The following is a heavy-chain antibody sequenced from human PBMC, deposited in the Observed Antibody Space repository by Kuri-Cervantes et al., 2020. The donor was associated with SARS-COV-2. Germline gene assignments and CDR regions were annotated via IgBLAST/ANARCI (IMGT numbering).Heavy chain of an antibody. Sequence: GGSLRLSCAASGFTFSSYAMSWVRQAPGKGLEWVAVIWYDGSNKYYADSVKGRFTISRDNSKNTLYLHMNSLRAEDTAVYYCVRDYGSSWYYFDYWGQGTLVTVSS. CDR3: VRDYGSSWYYFDY. D-gene: IGHD6-13*01. V-gene: IGHV3-33*08. CDR2: IWYDGSNK. J-gene: IGHJ4*02. CDR1: GFTFSSYA.